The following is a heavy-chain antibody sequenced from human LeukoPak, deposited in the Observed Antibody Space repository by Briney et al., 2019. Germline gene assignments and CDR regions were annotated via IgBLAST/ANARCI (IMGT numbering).Heavy chain of an antibody. CDR3: AKSRAVSTTVIYYFDY. CDR1: GFTFSSYE. V-gene: IGHV3-48*03. CDR2: ISSSGSTI. D-gene: IGHD4-17*01. J-gene: IGHJ4*02. Sequence: GGSLRLSCAASGFTFSSYEMNWVRQAPGKGLEWVSYISSSGSTIYYADSVKGRFTISRDNSKNTLYLQMNSLRAEDTAVYYCAKSRAVSTTVIYYFDYWGQGTLVTVSS.